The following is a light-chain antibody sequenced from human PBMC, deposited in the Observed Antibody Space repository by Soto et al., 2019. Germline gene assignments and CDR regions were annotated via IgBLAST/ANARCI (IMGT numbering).Light chain of an antibody. Sequence: AIQMTQSPSSLSASVGDRVTITCRASQGIRNDLDWFQQKPGKAPKLLIYAASNLQSGVPARFSGSGSGTDFTLTTSSLQPEDFATYYCLQKDFYPFTFGPGTKVDIK. CDR1: QGIRND. J-gene: IGKJ3*01. CDR2: AAS. CDR3: LQKDFYPFT. V-gene: IGKV1-6*01.